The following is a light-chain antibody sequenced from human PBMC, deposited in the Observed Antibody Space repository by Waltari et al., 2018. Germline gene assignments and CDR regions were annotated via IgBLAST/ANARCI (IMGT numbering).Light chain of an antibody. CDR1: SSNIGSNF. Sequence: QSVLTQPPSASGTPGQRVSISCSGSSSNIGSNFVFWYQPLPGTAPKLLIFRNNQRPSGIPDRFSGSKSDTSASLAISGLRSEDEADYYCAAWDDTLSGWVFGGGTKVTVL. CDR3: AAWDDTLSGWV. CDR2: RNN. V-gene: IGLV1-47*01. J-gene: IGLJ3*02.